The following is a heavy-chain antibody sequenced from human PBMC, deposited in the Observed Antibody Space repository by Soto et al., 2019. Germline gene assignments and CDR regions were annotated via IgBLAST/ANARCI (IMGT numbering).Heavy chain of an antibody. Sequence: QTGGSLRLSCAASGFTFSSYWMSWVRQAPGKGLEWVANIKQDGSEKYYVDSVKGRFTISRDNAKNSPYLQMNSLRAEDTAVYYCARDIVVVPAAIGWFDYWGQGTLVTVSS. CDR2: IKQDGSEK. V-gene: IGHV3-7*03. CDR1: GFTFSSYW. J-gene: IGHJ4*02. CDR3: ARDIVVVPAAIGWFDY. D-gene: IGHD2-2*02.